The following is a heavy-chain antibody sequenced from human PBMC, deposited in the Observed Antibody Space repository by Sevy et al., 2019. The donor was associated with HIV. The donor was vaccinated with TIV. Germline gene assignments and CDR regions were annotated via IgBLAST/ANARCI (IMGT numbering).Heavy chain of an antibody. CDR1: GYTFTSYY. CDR2: INPSGGST. D-gene: IGHD3-22*01. Sequence: ASVKVSCKASGYTFTSYYMHWVRQAPGQGLEWMGIINPSGGSTSYAQKFQGRVTMTRDTSTSTVYMELSSLRSEDMAVYYCARASRGDYDSSGYPFDYWGQGTLVTVSS. CDR3: ARASRGDYDSSGYPFDY. V-gene: IGHV1-46*01. J-gene: IGHJ4*02.